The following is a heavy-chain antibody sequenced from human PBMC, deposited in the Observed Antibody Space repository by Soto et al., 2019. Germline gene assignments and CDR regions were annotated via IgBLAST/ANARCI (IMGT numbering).Heavy chain of an antibody. D-gene: IGHD1-1*01. CDR2: VSGGSGAT. CDR1: GFSVSTYG. V-gene: IGHV3-23*01. J-gene: IGHJ5*02. Sequence: DVQILESGGGLVEPGGSLRLSCAASGFSVSTYGVTWVRQGPGKGLEWVSGVSGGSGATHYRDSVKGRFTITTDYPEYTAYLQMNSLRVEDTAVYYCTRWNGYGDLWGQGILVTVS. CDR3: TRWNGYGDL.